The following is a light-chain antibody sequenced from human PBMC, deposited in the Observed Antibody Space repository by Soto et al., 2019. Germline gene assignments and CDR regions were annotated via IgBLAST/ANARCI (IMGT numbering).Light chain of an antibody. J-gene: IGKJ1*01. CDR3: QQRSSWPWT. CDR1: QSVSSY. Sequence: IVLTQSPATLSLSPGERATLSCRASQSVSSYLAWYQQKPGQAPRLLMYDVSNRATGIPASFSGSGSWTDFTLTITSIGPEDFAVYYWQQRSSWPWTFGQGTKLEIK. V-gene: IGKV3-11*01. CDR2: DVS.